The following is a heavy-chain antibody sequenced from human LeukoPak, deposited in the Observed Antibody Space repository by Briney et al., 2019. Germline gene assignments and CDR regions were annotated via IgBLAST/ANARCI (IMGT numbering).Heavy chain of an antibody. Sequence: GGSLRLSCAASGFTFSSYGMHWVRQAPGKGLEWVAVIWYDGSNKYYADSVKGRFTISRDNSKNTLYLQMNSLRAEDTAVYYCATSPLWLSAALDYWGQGTLVTVSS. D-gene: IGHD5-18*01. CDR2: IWYDGSNK. CDR1: GFTFSSYG. J-gene: IGHJ4*02. CDR3: ATSPLWLSAALDY. V-gene: IGHV3-33*01.